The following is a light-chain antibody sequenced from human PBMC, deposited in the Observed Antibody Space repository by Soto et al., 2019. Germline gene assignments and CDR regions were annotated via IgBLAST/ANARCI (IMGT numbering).Light chain of an antibody. CDR1: QDISNY. CDR2: DVY. CDR3: QQYDSLPLT. Sequence: DLQHNQSPPYLSVSVGDRVTITGQASQDISNYLHWFQQKPGKAHQLLIFDVYNLPTGVPSRFSGGGSGTDFALTISSLEPEDIATYYCQQYDSLPLTFGQGTRLEIK. V-gene: IGKV1-33*01. J-gene: IGKJ5*01.